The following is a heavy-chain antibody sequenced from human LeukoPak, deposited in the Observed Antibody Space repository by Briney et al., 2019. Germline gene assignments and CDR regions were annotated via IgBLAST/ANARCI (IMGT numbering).Heavy chain of an antibody. D-gene: IGHD6-13*01. V-gene: IGHV1-46*01. CDR3: ARGAYSSSWYSSRGTYYFDY. CDR2: INPSGGST. CDR1: GYTFTSYY. Sequence: APVKVSCKASGYTFTSYYMHWVRQAPGQGLEWMGIINPSGGSTSYAQKFQGRVTMTRDTSTSTVYMELSSLRSEDTAVYYCARGAYSSSWYSSRGTYYFDYWGQGTLVTVSS. J-gene: IGHJ4*02.